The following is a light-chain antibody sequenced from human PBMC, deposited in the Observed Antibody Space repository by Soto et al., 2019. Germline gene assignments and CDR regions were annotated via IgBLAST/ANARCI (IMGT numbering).Light chain of an antibody. CDR3: MQALQIRVE. Sequence: DSVMTQFPLSLSVTPGEPASISCRSSQSLLHSDGYNYLDWYVQKPGQSPQLLIYLGSNRASGVPDRFSGSGSGTDFTLKISRVEAEHVGVYYCMQALQIRVEFGQGTKVEIK. J-gene: IGKJ1*01. CDR2: LGS. CDR1: QSLLHSDGYNY. V-gene: IGKV2-28*01.